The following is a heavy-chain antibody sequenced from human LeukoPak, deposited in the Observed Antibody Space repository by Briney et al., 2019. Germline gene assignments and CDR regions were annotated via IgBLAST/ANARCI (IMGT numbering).Heavy chain of an antibody. Sequence: PGGSLRLSCAASGFTFSSYWMHWVRQAPEKGLVWVSRINSDGNITNYADSVKGRFTISRDSAKNTLYLQMSSPRAEDTAVYYCARAEYTSSSRHFDYWGQGTLVTVSS. J-gene: IGHJ4*02. D-gene: IGHD6-6*01. CDR3: ARAEYTSSSRHFDY. V-gene: IGHV3-74*01. CDR2: INSDGNIT. CDR1: GFTFSSYW.